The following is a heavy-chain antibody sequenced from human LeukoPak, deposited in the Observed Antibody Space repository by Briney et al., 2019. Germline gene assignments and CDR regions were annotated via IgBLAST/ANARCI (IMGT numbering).Heavy chain of an antibody. CDR1: GGSFSGYY. CDR3: ARIANCSSTSCYLGRVYYYYYMDV. CDR2: IYYSGST. Sequence: SETLSLTCAVYGGSFSGYYWSWIGQPPGKGLEWIGYIYYSGSTYYNPSLKSRVTISVDTSKNQFSLKLSSVTAADTAVYYCARIANCSSTSCYLGRVYYYYYMDVWGKGTTVTVSS. V-gene: IGHV4-34*09. J-gene: IGHJ6*03. D-gene: IGHD2-2*01.